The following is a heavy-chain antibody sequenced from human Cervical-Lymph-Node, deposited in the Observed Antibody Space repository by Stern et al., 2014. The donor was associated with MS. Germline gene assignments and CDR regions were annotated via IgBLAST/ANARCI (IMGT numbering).Heavy chain of an antibody. CDR2: VIHMSGAT. V-gene: IGHV1-69*18. CDR1: GGTFSNYV. CDR3: ARDRRQYDSSGDWFFDL. Sequence: QMQLVQSGAEVTKPGSSVRVSCKAYGGTFSNYVIHWVRQAPGQGLAWKGTVIHMSGATNYAHKLQGRVTITADESTTTSYMELSSLRSEDTAIYYCARDRRQYDSSGDWFFDLWGRGTLVTVSS. J-gene: IGHJ2*01. D-gene: IGHD3-22*01.